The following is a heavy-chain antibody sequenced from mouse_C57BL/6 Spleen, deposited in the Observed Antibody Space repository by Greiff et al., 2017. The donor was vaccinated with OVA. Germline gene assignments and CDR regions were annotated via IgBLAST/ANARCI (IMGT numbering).Heavy chain of an antibody. CDR1: GYTFTSYW. J-gene: IGHJ2*01. Sequence: VQLQQPGAELVRPGSSVKLSCKASGYTFTSYWMDWVKQRPGQGLEWIGNIYPSDSETHYNQKFKDKATLTVDKSSSTAYMQLSSLTSEDSAVYYCARLGYYGSSYNDYWGQGTTLTVSS. V-gene: IGHV1-61*01. CDR3: ARLGYYGSSYNDY. D-gene: IGHD1-1*01. CDR2: IYPSDSET.